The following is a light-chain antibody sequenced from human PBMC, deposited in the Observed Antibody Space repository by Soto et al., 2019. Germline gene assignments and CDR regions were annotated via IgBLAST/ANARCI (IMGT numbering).Light chain of an antibody. Sequence: EIELTQSPASLSLCPGERASLXCRATQSFRTNVGWSQHKPGKARRLLIVDASNRATGSPARFSGSGSGTDFTPTISSLEPEDFAVYYGQQRSNWPRTFGQGTKVDIK. V-gene: IGKV3-11*01. J-gene: IGKJ1*01. CDR2: DAS. CDR1: QSFRTN. CDR3: QQRSNWPRT.